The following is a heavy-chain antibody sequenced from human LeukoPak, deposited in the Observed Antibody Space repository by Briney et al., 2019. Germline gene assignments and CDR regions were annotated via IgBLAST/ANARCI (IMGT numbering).Heavy chain of an antibody. V-gene: IGHV4-59*01. Sequence: PSETLSLTCTVSGGSISTYYWNWIRQPPGKGLEWIGYIYHSGSTNYNPSLQSRVTISVDASKNQFSLNLNSVTAADTAVYYCARGGAARLHFQNWGQGTLVTVSS. D-gene: IGHD6-6*01. CDR1: GGSISTYY. J-gene: IGHJ1*01. CDR3: ARGGAARLHFQN. CDR2: IYHSGST.